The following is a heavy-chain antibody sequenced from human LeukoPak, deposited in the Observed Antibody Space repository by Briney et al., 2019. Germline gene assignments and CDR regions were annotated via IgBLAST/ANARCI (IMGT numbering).Heavy chain of an antibody. D-gene: IGHD6-13*01. Sequence: ASETLSLTCAVYGVSFSGYYWCWIRQPPGKGLEWIGEINHSGSTYYNPSLKSRVTISVDRSKNQFSLKLSSVTAADTAVYYCAREVSGIAAAVYYFDYWGQGTLVTVSS. CDR1: GVSFSGYY. CDR2: INHSGST. V-gene: IGHV4-34*01. J-gene: IGHJ4*02. CDR3: AREVSGIAAAVYYFDY.